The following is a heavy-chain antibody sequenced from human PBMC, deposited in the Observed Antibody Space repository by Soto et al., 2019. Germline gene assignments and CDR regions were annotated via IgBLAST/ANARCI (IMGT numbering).Heavy chain of an antibody. CDR2: IYHSGST. V-gene: IGHV4-4*02. CDR3: ARHLTTVTTGYPVGFDY. CDR1: SGSISSSNW. Sequence: QVQLQETGPGLVKPSGTLSLTCAVSSGSISSSNWWSWVRQPPGKGLEWIGEIYHSGSTNYTPSLKSRVTISVDKSKNQFSRKLSSGTAADTAVYYCARHLTTVTTGYPVGFDYWGQGTLVTVSS. D-gene: IGHD4-17*01. J-gene: IGHJ4*02.